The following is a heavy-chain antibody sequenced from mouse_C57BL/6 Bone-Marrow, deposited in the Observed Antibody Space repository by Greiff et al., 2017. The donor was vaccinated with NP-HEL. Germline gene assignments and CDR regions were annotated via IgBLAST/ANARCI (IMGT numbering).Heavy chain of an antibody. Sequence: EVKLMESGEGLVKPGGSLKLSCAASGFTFSSYAMSWVRQTPEKRLEWVAYISRGGDYIYYADTVKGRFTLSRDNAKNTLYLQMSSLKSEDTDMYYCTRVGYSKYAMDYWGQGTSVTVSS. J-gene: IGHJ4*01. CDR3: TRVGYSKYAMDY. D-gene: IGHD2-5*01. CDR1: GFTFSSYA. V-gene: IGHV5-9-1*02. CDR2: ISRGGDYI.